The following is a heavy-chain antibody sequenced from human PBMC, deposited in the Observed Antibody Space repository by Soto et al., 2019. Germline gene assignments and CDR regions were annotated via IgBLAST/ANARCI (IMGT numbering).Heavy chain of an antibody. CDR3: ARGGGGYCSSTSCQADFDY. D-gene: IGHD2-2*01. V-gene: IGHV4-34*01. CDR2: INHSGST. CDR1: GGSFSGYY. Sequence: QVQLQQWGAGLLKPSETLSLTCAVYGGSFSGYYWSWLRQPPGKGLEWIGEINHSGSTNYNPSLKSRVTISVDTSKNQFSLKLSSVTAADTAVYYCARGGGGYCSSTSCQADFDYWGQGTLVTVSS. J-gene: IGHJ4*02.